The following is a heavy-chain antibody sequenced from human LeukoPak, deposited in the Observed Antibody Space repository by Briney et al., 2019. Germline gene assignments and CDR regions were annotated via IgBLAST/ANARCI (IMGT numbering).Heavy chain of an antibody. J-gene: IGHJ4*02. D-gene: IGHD3-22*01. V-gene: IGHV4-39*01. CDR1: SGSISSSSYY. CDR2: IYYSGST. CDR3: ARYDSGGFYRNFDY. Sequence: SETLSLTCTVSSGSISSSSYYWGWIRQPPGKGREWIGNIYYSGSTYYNPSLKSRVNISVDTSQSQFSLRLSSVTAADTAVYYCARYDSGGFYRNFDYWGQGTLVTVSS.